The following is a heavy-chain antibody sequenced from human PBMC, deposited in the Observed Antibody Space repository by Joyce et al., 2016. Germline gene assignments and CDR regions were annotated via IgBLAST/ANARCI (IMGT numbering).Heavy chain of an antibody. V-gene: IGHV1-2*02. Sequence: QVQLVQSGAEVKKPGASVKVSCKASGYRFSGYYIHWVRQAPGQGIEWMGWIDPYSGGTKYAQKFQGRVTMTRDTSISTVYMELTGLRSDDTAVYFCAKTRPPVMTTKWADHWGQGTLVTVSS. D-gene: IGHD4-17*01. CDR3: AKTRPPVMTTKWADH. J-gene: IGHJ4*02. CDR2: IDPYSGGT. CDR1: GYRFSGYY.